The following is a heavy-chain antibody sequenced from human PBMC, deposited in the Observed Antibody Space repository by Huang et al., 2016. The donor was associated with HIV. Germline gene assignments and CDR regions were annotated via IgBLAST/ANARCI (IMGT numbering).Heavy chain of an antibody. D-gene: IGHD3-10*01. Sequence: QVQLVESGGGVVQPGGSLRLSCAASGFTFSSYGMHWVRQAPGKGLEWVAFIRYDGSKKYYADAVRVRFTISRDKSKNTLYLQMNSLRAEDTAVYYCAKGSMANAFDIWGQGTMVTVSS. J-gene: IGHJ3*02. CDR1: GFTFSSYG. CDR2: IRYDGSKK. CDR3: AKGSMANAFDI. V-gene: IGHV3-30*02.